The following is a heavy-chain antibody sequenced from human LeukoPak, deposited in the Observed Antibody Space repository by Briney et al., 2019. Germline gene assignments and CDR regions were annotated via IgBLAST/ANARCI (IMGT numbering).Heavy chain of an antibody. CDR1: DDSITMYY. J-gene: IGHJ4*02. CDR3: AALRRDGYNLDY. Sequence: SETLSLTCSVSDDSITMYYWTWIRQPPGKGLEWIGYVDHTGSTNFNPSLNGRVSISRDTTKNLFSLRLRSVTAADTAVYYCAALRRDGYNLDYWGQGTLVTVSS. V-gene: IGHV4-59*01. CDR2: VDHTGST. D-gene: IGHD5-24*01.